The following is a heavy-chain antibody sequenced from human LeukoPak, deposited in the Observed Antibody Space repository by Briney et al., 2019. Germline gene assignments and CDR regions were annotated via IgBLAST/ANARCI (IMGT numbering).Heavy chain of an antibody. CDR2: ISSSSSYI. J-gene: IGHJ6*02. D-gene: IGHD3-10*01. Sequence: GGSLRLSCAASGFTFSSYSMNWVHQAPGKGLEWVSSISSSSSYIYYADSVKGRFTISRDNAKNSLYLQMNSLRAEDTAVYYCAREVRGNYSYYGMDVWGQGTTVTVSS. CDR1: GFTFSSYS. V-gene: IGHV3-21*01. CDR3: AREVRGNYSYYGMDV.